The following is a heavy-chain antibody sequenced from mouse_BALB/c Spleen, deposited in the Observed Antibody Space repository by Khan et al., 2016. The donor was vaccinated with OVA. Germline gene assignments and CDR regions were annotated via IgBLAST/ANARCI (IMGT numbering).Heavy chain of an antibody. CDR3: ARDYGSLYWFVDV. D-gene: IGHD1-1*01. Sequence: EVQLQESGPGLVKPSQTVSLTCTVTGISITSGNYSWSWIRQFPGNKLEWIGNIYYSGTVTYTPSLTSRTTITRATSKNQFFLEMSSLTAEDTATYYCARDYGSLYWFVDVWGAGTTVTLSS. V-gene: IGHV3-5*02. J-gene: IGHJ1*01. CDR1: GISITSGNYS. CDR2: IYYSGTV.